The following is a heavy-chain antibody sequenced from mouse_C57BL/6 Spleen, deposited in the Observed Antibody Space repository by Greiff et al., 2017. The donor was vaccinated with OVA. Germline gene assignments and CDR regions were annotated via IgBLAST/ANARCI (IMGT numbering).Heavy chain of an antibody. V-gene: IGHV1-50*01. CDR3: ARERDDYSY. Sequence: VQLQQPGAELVKPGASVKLSCKASGYTFTSYWMQWVKQRPGQGLEWIGEIDPSDSYTNYNQKFKGKATLTVDTSSSTAYMQLSSLTSEDSAVYYCARERDDYSYWGQGTLVTVSA. CDR1: GYTFTSYW. CDR2: IDPSDSYT. J-gene: IGHJ3*01. D-gene: IGHD2-4*01.